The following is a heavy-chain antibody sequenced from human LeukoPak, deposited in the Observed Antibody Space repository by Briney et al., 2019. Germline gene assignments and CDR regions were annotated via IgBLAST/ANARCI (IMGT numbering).Heavy chain of an antibody. V-gene: IGHV4-30-2*01. Sequence: PSETLSLTCAVSGGSISSGGYSWSWIRQPPGKGLEWIGYIYHSGSTYYNPSLKSRVTISVDRSKNPFSLKLSSVTAADTAVYYCARGFYGSGSHYFDYWGQGTLVTVSS. D-gene: IGHD3-10*01. CDR3: ARGFYGSGSHYFDY. CDR1: GGSISSGGYS. CDR2: IYHSGST. J-gene: IGHJ4*02.